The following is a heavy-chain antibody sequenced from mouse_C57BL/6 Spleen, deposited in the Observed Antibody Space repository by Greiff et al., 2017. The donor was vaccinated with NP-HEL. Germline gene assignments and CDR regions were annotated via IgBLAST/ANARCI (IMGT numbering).Heavy chain of an antibody. CDR1: GYTFTSYW. Sequence: EVQLQQSGIVLARPGASVKMSCKTSGYTFTSYWMHWVKQRPGQGLEWIGAIYPGNSDTSYNQKFKGKAKLTAVTSASTAYMELSSLTNEDSAVYYCTRWGITSAWFAYWGQGTLVTVSA. CDR2: IYPGNSDT. CDR3: TRWGITSAWFAY. D-gene: IGHD2-4*01. V-gene: IGHV1-5*01. J-gene: IGHJ3*01.